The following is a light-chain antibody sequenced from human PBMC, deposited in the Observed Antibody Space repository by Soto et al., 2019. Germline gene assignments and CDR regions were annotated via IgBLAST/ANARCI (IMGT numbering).Light chain of an antibody. CDR3: KQYGSSNRP. V-gene: IGKV3-20*01. Sequence: EIVLTQSPGTLSLSPGASATLSGMASQSVSSNYLAWYQQKTGQATRLLIFGASSRATGIPAMFSGCGSGTDFTLNISSMQPEDFAVYYCKQYGSSNRPFGLGTKVDIK. J-gene: IGKJ1*01. CDR2: GAS. CDR1: QSVSSNY.